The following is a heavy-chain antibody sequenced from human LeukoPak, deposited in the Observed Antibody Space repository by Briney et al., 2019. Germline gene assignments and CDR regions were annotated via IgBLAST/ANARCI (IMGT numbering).Heavy chain of an antibody. CDR1: GFTFSNHA. J-gene: IGHJ5*02. CDR3: AKDVWWSVS. V-gene: IGHV3-23*01. CDR2: ISANGVDT. Sequence: GGSLRLSCVASGFTFSNHAMTWVRQAPGKGLEWVSAISANGVDTFYAPSVKGRFTISRDNSKNTLYLQINSLRAEDTAIYYCAKDVWWSVSWGQGTLVTVSS. D-gene: IGHD2-8*02.